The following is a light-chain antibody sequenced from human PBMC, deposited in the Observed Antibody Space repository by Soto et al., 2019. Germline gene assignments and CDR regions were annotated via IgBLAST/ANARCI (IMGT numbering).Light chain of an antibody. J-gene: IGLJ2*01. Sequence: QSALTQPASVSGSPGQSITISCTGTSSDVGGYNYVSWYRQHPGKAPRLMIYDVSNRPSGVSNRFSGSKSGNTASLTISGLQAEDEADYYCSSYTSSSPVVFRGGTKLTVL. CDR1: SSDVGGYNY. V-gene: IGLV2-14*01. CDR2: DVS. CDR3: SSYTSSSPVV.